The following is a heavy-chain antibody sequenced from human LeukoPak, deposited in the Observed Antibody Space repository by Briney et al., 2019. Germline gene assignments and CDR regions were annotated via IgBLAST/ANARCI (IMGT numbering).Heavy chain of an antibody. J-gene: IGHJ4*01. CDR2: IVPMFGTT. CDR3: AGDRCSGGHCYHDH. D-gene: IGHD2-15*01. CDR1: GGTFSSYD. V-gene: IGHV1-69*05. Sequence: GASVRVSCKASGGTFSSYDVSWLRQAPGQGLEWMGKIVPMFGTTNSAQKFQGRTKITTDESTSTVYLEVSSLRSEDTAVYYCAGDRCSGGHCYHDHWGQGTLVTVSS.